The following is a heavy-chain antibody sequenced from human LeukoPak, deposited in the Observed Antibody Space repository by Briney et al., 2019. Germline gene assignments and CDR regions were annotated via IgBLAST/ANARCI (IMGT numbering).Heavy chain of an antibody. D-gene: IGHD3-10*01. J-gene: IGHJ3*02. Sequence: GGCLRLSCAASGFTFSDYWMHWVRQVPGKGPVWLSRVNKDGTFAQYAGSMKGRFTISRDNAKNTVYLQVSSLRAEDTAVYYCARDRGALDIWGLGTMVIVSS. CDR3: ARDRGALDI. V-gene: IGHV3-74*01. CDR1: GFTFSDYW. CDR2: VNKDGTFA.